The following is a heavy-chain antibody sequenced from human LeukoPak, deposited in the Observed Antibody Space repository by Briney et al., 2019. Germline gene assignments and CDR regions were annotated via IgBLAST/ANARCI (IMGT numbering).Heavy chain of an antibody. CDR2: ISSSSSYI. CDR1: GFTFCSYS. J-gene: IGHJ3*02. CDR3: ARASVDDYGDYENAFDI. Sequence: PGGSLSLSCAASGFTFCSYSMNWVRQAPGKGMEWVSSISSSSSYICYADSVKGRFTISRDNAKNSLYLQMNSLRAEDTAVYYCARASVDDYGDYENAFDIWGQGTMVTVSS. D-gene: IGHD4-17*01. V-gene: IGHV3-21*01.